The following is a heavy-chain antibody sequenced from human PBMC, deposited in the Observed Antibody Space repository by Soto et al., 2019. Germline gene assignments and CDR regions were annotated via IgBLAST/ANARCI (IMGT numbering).Heavy chain of an antibody. V-gene: IGHV1-46*01. J-gene: IGHJ4*02. Sequence: ASVKVSCKASGYTFTNYYMHWVRQAPGQGLEWMGIIYPSGGSTRNAQKFQGRVTMTRDTSTSTVYMELSSLRSEDTAVYYCARDFSGPMDYWGRGTMVTVYS. CDR2: IYPSGGST. D-gene: IGHD3-10*01. CDR1: GYTFTNYY. CDR3: ARDFSGPMDY.